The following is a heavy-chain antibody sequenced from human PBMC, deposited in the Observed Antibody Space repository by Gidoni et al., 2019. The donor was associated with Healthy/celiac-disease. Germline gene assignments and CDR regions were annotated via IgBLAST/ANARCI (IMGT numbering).Heavy chain of an antibody. J-gene: IGHJ5*02. CDR2: ISSSGSTI. D-gene: IGHD3-22*01. CDR1: GFTFSSYE. Sequence: EVQLVESGGGLVQPGGSLRLSCAASGFTFSSYEMNWVRQAPGKGLAWVSYISSSGSTIYYADSVKGRFTISRDNAKNSLYLQMNSLRAEDTAVYYCARGYDSSGYYSRDWFDPWGQGTLVTVSS. CDR3: ARGYDSSGYYSRDWFDP. V-gene: IGHV3-48*03.